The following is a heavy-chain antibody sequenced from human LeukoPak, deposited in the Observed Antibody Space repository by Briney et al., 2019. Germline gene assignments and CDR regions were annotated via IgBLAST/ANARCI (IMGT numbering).Heavy chain of an antibody. CDR1: GYTFTSYY. V-gene: IGHV1-46*01. CDR3: ARGHPSRISGGRRFDP. J-gene: IGHJ5*02. CDR2: INPSGGST. Sequence: ASVKVSCKASGYTFTSYYMHWVRQAPGQGLEWMGIINPSGGSTSYAQKFQGRVTMTRDTSTSTVYMELSSLRSEDTAVYYCARGHPSRISGGRRFDPWGQGTLVTVSS. D-gene: IGHD3-16*01.